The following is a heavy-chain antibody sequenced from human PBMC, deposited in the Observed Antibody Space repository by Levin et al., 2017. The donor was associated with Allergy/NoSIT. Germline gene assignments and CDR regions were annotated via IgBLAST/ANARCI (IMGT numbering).Heavy chain of an antibody. CDR1: GGSISSGSYY. D-gene: IGHD3-10*01. Sequence: SETLSLTCKVSGGSISSGSYYWSWIRQPAAKGLEWIGRIYSSGSANYNPSLKSRVTISVDTSKNQFSLKLSSVTAADMAVYYCARAEVGSEHWGQGTLVTVSS. CDR3: ARAEVGSEH. CDR2: IYSSGSA. V-gene: IGHV4-61*02. J-gene: IGHJ4*02.